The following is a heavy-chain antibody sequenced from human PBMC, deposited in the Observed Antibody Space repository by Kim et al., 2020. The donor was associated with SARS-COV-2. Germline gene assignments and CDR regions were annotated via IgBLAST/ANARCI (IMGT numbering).Heavy chain of an antibody. Sequence: GGSLRLSCAASGFTFSSYWMSWVRQAPGKGLEWVANIKQDGSEKYYVDSVKGRFTISRDNAKNSLYLQMNSLRAEDTAVYYCARDGESSHDRPLKYYYYGMDVWGQGTTVTVSS. J-gene: IGHJ6*02. D-gene: IGHD3-10*01. CDR1: GFTFSSYW. CDR3: ARDGESSHDRPLKYYYYGMDV. CDR2: IKQDGSEK. V-gene: IGHV3-7*01.